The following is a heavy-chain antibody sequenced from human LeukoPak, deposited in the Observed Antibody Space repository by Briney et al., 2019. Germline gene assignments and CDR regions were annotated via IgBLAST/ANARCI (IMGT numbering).Heavy chain of an antibody. CDR1: GYTFTGYY. J-gene: IGHJ4*02. Sequence: ASVKVSCKASGYTFTGYYMHWVRQAPGQGLEWMGWINPNSGGTNYAQKFQGRVTMTRDTSISTAYMELSRLRSDDTAVYYCASDRVMYYYDSSGCSDYWGQGTLVTVSS. CDR3: ASDRVMYYYDSSGCSDY. D-gene: IGHD3-22*01. CDR2: INPNSGGT. V-gene: IGHV1-2*02.